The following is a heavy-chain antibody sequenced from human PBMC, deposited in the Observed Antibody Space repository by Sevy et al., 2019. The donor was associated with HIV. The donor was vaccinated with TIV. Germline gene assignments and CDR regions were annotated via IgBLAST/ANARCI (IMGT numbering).Heavy chain of an antibody. CDR2: INADGGVK. CDR1: GLTFSNFW. D-gene: IGHD6-19*01. J-gene: IGHJ4*02. CDR3: SRDDRVSGWLFDY. V-gene: IGHV3-7*01. Sequence: GGSLRLSCAASGLTFSNFWMTWVRQAPGKGLEWVANINADGGVKYYVDSVKGRFTISRDNSKNSLFLQMNSLRVEDTAIYYWSRDDRVSGWLFDYWGQGTPVTVSS.